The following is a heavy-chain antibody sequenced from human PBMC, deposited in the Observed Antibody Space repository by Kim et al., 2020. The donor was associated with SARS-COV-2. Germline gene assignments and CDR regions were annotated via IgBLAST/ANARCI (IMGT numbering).Heavy chain of an antibody. CDR2: ISYDGSNK. Sequence: GGSLRLSCAASGFTFSSYAVHWVRQAPGKGLEWVAVISYDGSNKYYADSVKGRFTISRDNSKNTLYLQMNSLRAEDTAVYYCARDDQTVGAFDIWGQGT. D-gene: IGHD2-2*01. V-gene: IGHV3-30*04. CDR3: ARDDQTVGAFDI. CDR1: GFTFSSYA. J-gene: IGHJ3*02.